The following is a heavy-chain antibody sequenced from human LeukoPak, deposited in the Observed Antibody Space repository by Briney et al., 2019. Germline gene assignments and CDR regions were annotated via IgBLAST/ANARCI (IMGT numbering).Heavy chain of an antibody. Sequence: SETLSLTCTVSGFSITSYFWSWVRQPPGKGLEWVAYISYSGSTKYNPSLKSGVVISVNASKNQISLKLRSVTPADTAVYYCAGEDYGGYRFDYCCQGTPLTAAS. V-gene: IGHV4-59*01. D-gene: IGHD4-17*01. CDR2: ISYSGST. CDR1: GFSITSYF. J-gene: IGHJ4*02. CDR3: AGEDYGGYRFDY.